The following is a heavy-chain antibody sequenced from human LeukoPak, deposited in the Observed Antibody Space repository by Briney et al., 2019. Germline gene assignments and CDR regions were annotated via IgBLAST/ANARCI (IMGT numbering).Heavy chain of an antibody. J-gene: IGHJ6*03. CDR1: GGTFSSYA. CDR3: ARASRYWYYMDV. Sequence: ASVKVSCKASGGTFSSYAISWVRQAPGQGLEWLGRIIPIFGTANYAQKFQGRVTITTDESTSTAYIELSSLRSEDTAVYYCARASRYWYYMDVWGKGTTVTVSS. CDR2: IIPIFGTA. V-gene: IGHV1-69*05. D-gene: IGHD2-8*02.